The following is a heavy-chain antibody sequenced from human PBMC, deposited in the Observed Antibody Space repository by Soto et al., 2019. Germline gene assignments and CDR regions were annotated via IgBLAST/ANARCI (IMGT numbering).Heavy chain of an antibody. Sequence: QVQLQQWGAGLLKPSETLSLTCAVYGGSFRGYYWSWIRQPPGKGLKGMGEINHSGSTNYNPSLKSRVTLSVDRSKNQFSLKMSSVTAADTAVYYCAREHLPLHSSDWFDYWGQGTLVTVSS. CDR1: GGSFRGYY. D-gene: IGHD6-19*01. CDR3: AREHLPLHSSDWFDY. CDR2: INHSGST. J-gene: IGHJ4*02. V-gene: IGHV4-34*01.